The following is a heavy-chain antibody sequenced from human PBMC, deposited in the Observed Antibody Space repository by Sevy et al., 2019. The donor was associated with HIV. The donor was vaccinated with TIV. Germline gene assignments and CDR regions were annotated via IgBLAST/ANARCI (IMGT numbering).Heavy chain of an antibody. D-gene: IGHD4-4*01. CDR2: IYYSGST. J-gene: IGHJ4*02. Sequence: SETLSLTCTVSGGSISSSSYYWGWIRQPPGKGLEWIGSIYYSGSTYYNPSLKSRVTISVDTSKNQFSLKLSSVTAADTAVYYCASVVHSNSFDYWGQGTLVTVSS. CDR1: GGSISSSSYY. CDR3: ASVVHSNSFDY. V-gene: IGHV4-39*01.